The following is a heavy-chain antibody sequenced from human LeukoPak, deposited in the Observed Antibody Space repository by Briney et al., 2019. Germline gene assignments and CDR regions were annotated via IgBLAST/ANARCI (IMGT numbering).Heavy chain of an antibody. Sequence: PGGSLRLSCAASGFTFNSYGMHWVRQAPGKGLEWVAVIWCDQIKKYYADSVKGRFTISRDNSKNTLYLQMNSLRVEDTAVYYCAREVPPVAKYYFDYWGQGTLVTVSS. J-gene: IGHJ4*02. D-gene: IGHD2-2*01. CDR2: IWCDQIKK. CDR3: AREVPPVAKYYFDY. CDR1: GFTFNSYG. V-gene: IGHV3-33*01.